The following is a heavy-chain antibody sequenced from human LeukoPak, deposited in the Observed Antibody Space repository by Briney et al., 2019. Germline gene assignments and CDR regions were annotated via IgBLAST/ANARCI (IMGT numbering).Heavy chain of an antibody. CDR2: IIPIFGTA. CDR1: GGTFSSYA. CDR3: ATNKGQYGDYSNWFDP. J-gene: IGHJ5*02. Sequence: SSVKVSCKASGGTFSSYAISWVRQAPGQGREWMGGIIPIFGTANYAQKFQGRVTITADESTSTAYMELSSLRSEDTAVYYCATNKGQYGDYSNWFDPWGQGTLVTVSS. D-gene: IGHD4-17*01. V-gene: IGHV1-69*01.